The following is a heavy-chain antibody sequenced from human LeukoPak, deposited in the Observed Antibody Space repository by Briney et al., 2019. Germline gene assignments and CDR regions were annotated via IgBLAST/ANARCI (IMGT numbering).Heavy chain of an antibody. Sequence: ASVKVSCKASGYTFTAYYIYWVRQAPGQGLEWMGFINPNSGHTNYAQNFRGRITMTRDTSITTAYMELSRLKSDDPAVCFFLRPSKLDWGQGTLVTVSS. CDR2: INPNSGHT. J-gene: IGHJ4*02. CDR1: GYTFTAYY. V-gene: IGHV1-2*02. CDR3: LRPSKLD. D-gene: IGHD6-13*01.